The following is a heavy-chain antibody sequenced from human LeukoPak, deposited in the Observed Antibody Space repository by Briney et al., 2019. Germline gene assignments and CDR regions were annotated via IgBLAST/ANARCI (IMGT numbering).Heavy chain of an antibody. V-gene: IGHV5-51*01. Sequence: GESLKISCKCSGYTLPSYWIGGVRQMPGEGLEWRGIIYPPDPATRYRPSFQGQVTISADKSIRTAYLQWSSLKASDNAMYYCARLTSGYYTRYHYWGQGPLLTVSS. D-gene: IGHD3-22*01. CDR1: GYTLPSYW. J-gene: IGHJ4*02. CDR3: ARLTSGYYTRYHY. CDR2: IYPPDPAT.